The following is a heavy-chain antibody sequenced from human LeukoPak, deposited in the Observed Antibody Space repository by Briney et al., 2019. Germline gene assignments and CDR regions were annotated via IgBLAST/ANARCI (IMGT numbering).Heavy chain of an antibody. CDR2: IYYSGST. V-gene: IGHV4-59*01. CDR1: GGSISSYY. Sequence: SETLSLTCTVSGGSISSYYWSWIRQPQGKGLEGMGHIYYSGSTNYNPSLKRRVCISVDTSKNQFSLTLSSVTAADTAVYYCARVRDDFWSGPSAYFDYWGQGTLVTVSS. J-gene: IGHJ4*02. CDR3: ARVRDDFWSGPSAYFDY. D-gene: IGHD3-3*01.